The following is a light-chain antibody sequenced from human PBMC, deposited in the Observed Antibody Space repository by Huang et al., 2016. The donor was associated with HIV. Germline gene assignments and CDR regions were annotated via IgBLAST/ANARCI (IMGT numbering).Light chain of an antibody. Sequence: EIVMTQSPATLSVSPGERATLSCRASQSVSSNLAWYQQKPGQAPRLLIYGASTRGTGIPARFSGSGSGTEFTITISSLQSEDFAVYYCQQYNNWPQTFGQGTKVEIK. CDR3: QQYNNWPQT. V-gene: IGKV3-15*01. CDR2: GAS. CDR1: QSVSSN. J-gene: IGKJ1*01.